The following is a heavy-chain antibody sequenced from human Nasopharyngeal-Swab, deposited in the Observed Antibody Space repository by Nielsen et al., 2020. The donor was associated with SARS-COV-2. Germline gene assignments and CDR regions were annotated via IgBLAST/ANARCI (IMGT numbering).Heavy chain of an antibody. Sequence: ARQAHGQGLEWMGWIDTNTGNPTYAQGFTGRFVFSLDTSVSTAYLQISSLKAEDTAMYYCATGLLGYTYAFGNWGQGTLVTVSS. CDR2: IDTNTGNP. V-gene: IGHV7-4-1*02. J-gene: IGHJ4*02. D-gene: IGHD5-18*01. CDR3: ATGLLGYTYAFGN.